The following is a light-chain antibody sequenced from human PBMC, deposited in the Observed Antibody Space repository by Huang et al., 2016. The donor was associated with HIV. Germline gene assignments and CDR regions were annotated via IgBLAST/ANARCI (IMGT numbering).Light chain of an antibody. CDR1: QSVSTK. J-gene: IGKJ1*01. V-gene: IGKV3-15*01. Sequence: EIVMTQSPATLSVSPGERATLSCRASQSVSTKLAWYRQKPGQAPRLLIYGASTRANGVPARCSGSGSGTEFTLTISSLQSEDFGVYYCQQYNNWPPWTFGQGTKVEIK. CDR2: GAS. CDR3: QQYNNWPPWT.